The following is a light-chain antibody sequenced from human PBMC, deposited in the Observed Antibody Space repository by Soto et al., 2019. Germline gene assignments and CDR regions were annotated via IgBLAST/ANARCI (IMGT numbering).Light chain of an antibody. V-gene: IGKV3-20*01. CDR1: QSVSSSY. CDR2: GAS. CDR3: QQYGSSWT. Sequence: EIVLTQSPGTLSLSHWERATLSRRASQSVSSSYLAWYQQKPGQAPRLLIYGASSRATGIPDRFSGSGSGTDFTLTISRLEPEDFAVYYCQQYGSSWTFGQGTKVDIK. J-gene: IGKJ1*01.